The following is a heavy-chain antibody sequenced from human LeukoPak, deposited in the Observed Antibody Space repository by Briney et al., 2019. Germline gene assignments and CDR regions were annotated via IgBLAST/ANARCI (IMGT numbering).Heavy chain of an antibody. CDR3: ARGGDWKFDY. CDR2: IHHSGRL. J-gene: IGHJ4*02. V-gene: IGHV4-4*02. CDR1: GDSIGSNKW. Sequence: SETLSLACAVSGDSIGSNKWWTWVRQPPGKGLEWVGEIHHSGRLNYSPSLKSRVTISVDKSKNHFSLNLNSITPADTAIYYCARGGDWKFDYWGQGALVTVSS. D-gene: IGHD1-1*01.